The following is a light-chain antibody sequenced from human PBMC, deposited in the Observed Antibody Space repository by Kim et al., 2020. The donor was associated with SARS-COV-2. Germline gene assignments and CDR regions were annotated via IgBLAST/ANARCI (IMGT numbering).Light chain of an antibody. V-gene: IGLV1-51*01. Sequence: SAPPRQTVTISCSYIGSHYFSWYQLLPATAPKLLIYDNDKRPSGIPARFSGSKSGTSATLGITGLQTGDDADYFCGTWDSSLTAGIFGGGTQLTVL. CDR2: DND. CDR3: GTWDSSLTAGI. CDR1: IGSHY. J-gene: IGLJ2*01.